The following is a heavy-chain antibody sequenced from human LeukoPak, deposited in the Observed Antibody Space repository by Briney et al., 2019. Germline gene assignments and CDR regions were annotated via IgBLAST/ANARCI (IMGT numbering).Heavy chain of an antibody. CDR1: GYAFTSYG. J-gene: IGHJ4*02. CDR3: ARTGYYYDSSGYYLRFFDY. D-gene: IGHD3-22*01. V-gene: IGHV1-18*01. CDR2: ISAYNGNT. Sequence: ASVKVSCTASGYAFTSYGISWVRQAPGQGLEWMGWISAYNGNTNYAQKLQGRVTMTTDTSTSTAYMELRSLRSDDTAVYYCARTGYYYDSSGYYLRFFDYWGQGTLVTVSS.